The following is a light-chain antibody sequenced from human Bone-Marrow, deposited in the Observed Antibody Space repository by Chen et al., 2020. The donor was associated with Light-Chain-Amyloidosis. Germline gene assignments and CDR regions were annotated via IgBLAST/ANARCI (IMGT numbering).Light chain of an antibody. CDR1: SSGVGSYKF. CDR2: EDT. V-gene: IGLV2-23*01. J-gene: IGLJ2*01. CDR3: CSYGGSGTLV. Sequence: QSALTQPASVSGSPGQSIPISCTGTSSGVGSYKFVSWYQQHPGRAPKLMIYEDTKRPSGVSKRLYGSKAGNTASLTISGLQAEDEADYYCCSYGGSGTLVCGGGTKLTVL.